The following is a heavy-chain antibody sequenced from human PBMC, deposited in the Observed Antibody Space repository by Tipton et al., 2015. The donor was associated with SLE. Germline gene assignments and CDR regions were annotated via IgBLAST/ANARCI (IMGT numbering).Heavy chain of an antibody. CDR2: IYTSGST. CDR3: ARGYSSSWCLGY. CDR1: GGSFSGYY. V-gene: IGHV4-4*09. Sequence: TLSLTCAVYGGSFSGYYWSWIRQPAGKGLEWIGYIYTSGSTNYNPSLKSRVTISVDTSKNQFSLKLSSVTAADTAVYYCARGYSSSWCLGYWGQGTLVTVSS. D-gene: IGHD6-13*01. J-gene: IGHJ4*02.